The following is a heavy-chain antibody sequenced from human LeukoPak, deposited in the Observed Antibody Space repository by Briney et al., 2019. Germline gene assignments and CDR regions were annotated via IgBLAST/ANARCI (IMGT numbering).Heavy chain of an antibody. CDR1: CFTFTSYA. D-gene: IGHD3-22*01. J-gene: IGHJ4*02. V-gene: IGHV3-23*01. CDR3: GKYFETGDDSSCYYFDD. CDR2: ISDSGGST. Sequence: PGGPLRLSSAASCFTFTSYAMSWVRPPPGKRLEPVSAISDSGGSTYYPDFVTGRFTISRDTSKNTLYLLMNRLRDEDPAVYYCGKYFETGDDSSCYYFDDWGQGILVTVSS.